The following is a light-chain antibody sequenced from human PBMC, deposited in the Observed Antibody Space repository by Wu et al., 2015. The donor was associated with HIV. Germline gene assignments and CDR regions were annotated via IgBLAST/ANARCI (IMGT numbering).Light chain of an antibody. V-gene: IGKV3-15*01. CDR2: GAS. CDR1: QTISNN. Sequence: EIVLTQSPATLSVSPGERVTLSCGASQTISNNLAWYQQKPGQPPRLLIYGASVRATGVPARFSGSGSGTEVTLTISSLQSEDFAVYYCHQYNTWPWTFGQGTKVGIK. CDR3: HQYNTWPWT. J-gene: IGKJ1*01.